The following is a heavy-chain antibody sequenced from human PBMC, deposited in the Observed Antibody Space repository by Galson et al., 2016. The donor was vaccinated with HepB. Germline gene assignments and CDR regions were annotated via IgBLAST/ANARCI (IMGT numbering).Heavy chain of an antibody. CDR1: GFSFSGYA. CDR3: AKGGWREYYGMDV. J-gene: IGHJ6*02. V-gene: IGHV3-23*01. Sequence: SLRLSCAASGFSFSGYAMSWFRQAPGKGLEWVSSVNPGGDTYYADSVRGRFTISRDNSKNTLSLQINSLRAEDTAEYYCAKGGWREYYGMDVWGQGATVTVSS. D-gene: IGHD2-15*01. CDR2: VNPGGDT.